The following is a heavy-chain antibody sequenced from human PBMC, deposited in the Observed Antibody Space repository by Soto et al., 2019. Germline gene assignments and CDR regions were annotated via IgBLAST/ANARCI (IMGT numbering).Heavy chain of an antibody. CDR2: IIPILGIA. CDR1: GGTFSSFT. V-gene: IGHV1-69*04. CDR3: AREDYYGSGSYNYYYYYMDV. J-gene: IGHJ6*03. D-gene: IGHD3-10*01. Sequence: SVKVSCKASGGTFSSFTISWVRQAPGQGLEWMGRIIPILGIANYAQKFQGRVTITADKSTSTAYMELSSLRSEDTAVYYCAREDYYGSGSYNYYYYYMDVWGKGTTVTVS.